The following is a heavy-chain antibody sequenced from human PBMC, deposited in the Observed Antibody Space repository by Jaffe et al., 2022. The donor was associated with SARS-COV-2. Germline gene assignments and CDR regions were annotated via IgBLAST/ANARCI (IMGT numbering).Heavy chain of an antibody. CDR3: ARGQWFGEED. V-gene: IGHV4-34*01. CDR2: INHSGST. Sequence: QVQLQQWGAGLLKPSETLSLTCAVYGGSFSGYYWSWIRQPPGKGLEWIGEINHSGSTNYNPSLKSRVTISVDTSKNQFSLKLSSVTAADTAVYYCARGQWFGEEDWGQGTLVTVSS. D-gene: IGHD3-10*01. J-gene: IGHJ4*02. CDR1: GGSFSGYY.